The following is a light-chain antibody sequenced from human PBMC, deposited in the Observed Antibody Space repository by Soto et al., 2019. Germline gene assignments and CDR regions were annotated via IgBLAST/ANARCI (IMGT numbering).Light chain of an antibody. CDR2: EVS. CDR1: SSDVGGYNF. Sequence: QSALTQPASVSGSPGQSITISCTGTSSDVGGYNFVSWYQQHPGKAPKLMIYEVSNRPSGVSTRFSGSKSGNTASLTISGLQEADEADYYCCSYTTSSSLAVFGGGTKLTVL. CDR3: CSYTTSSSLAV. J-gene: IGLJ3*02. V-gene: IGLV2-14*01.